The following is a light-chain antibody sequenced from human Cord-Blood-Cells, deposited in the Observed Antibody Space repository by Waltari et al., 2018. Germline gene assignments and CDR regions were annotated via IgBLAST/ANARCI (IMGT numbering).Light chain of an antibody. CDR3: QQRSNWPLT. J-gene: IGKJ4*01. V-gene: IGKV3-11*01. CDR1: QSVSSY. CDR2: YAS. Sequence: EIVLTQSPATLSLSPGERATLSCRASQSVSSYLAWYQQKPGQAPRLLIYYASNRATGIPARFSGSGSWTDFTLTISSLDPEDFAVYYFQQRSNWPLTFGGGTKVEIK.